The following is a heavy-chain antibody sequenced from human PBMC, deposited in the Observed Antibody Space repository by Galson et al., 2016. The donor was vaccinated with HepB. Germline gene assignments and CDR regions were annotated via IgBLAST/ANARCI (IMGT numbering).Heavy chain of an antibody. V-gene: IGHV3-66*02. CDR3: ARAKGYLTNWFFDR. J-gene: IGHJ2*01. Sequence: SLRLSCAASGFVVSTKYMSWVRQAPVKGLEWVSVIYSDGSAYYADSVKGRFTISRDISQNMVDLQMNNLRAEETAVYYCARAKGYLTNWFFDRWGRGTLVTVSS. D-gene: IGHD3-16*02. CDR1: GFVVSTKY. CDR2: IYSDGSA.